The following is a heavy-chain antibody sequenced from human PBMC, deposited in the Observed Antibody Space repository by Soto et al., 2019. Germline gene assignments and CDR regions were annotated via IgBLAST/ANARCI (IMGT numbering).Heavy chain of an antibody. CDR3: ARGLVSDTAMVSHFDY. D-gene: IGHD5-18*01. CDR1: GGSFSGYY. V-gene: IGHV4-34*01. CDR2: INHSGST. J-gene: IGHJ4*02. Sequence: QVQLQQWGAGLLKPSETLSLTCAVYGGSFSGYYWSWIRQPPGKGLEWIGEINHSGSTNYNPSLKSLVTISVDTSKNQFSLKLSSVTAADTAVYYCARGLVSDTAMVSHFDYWGQGTLVTVSS.